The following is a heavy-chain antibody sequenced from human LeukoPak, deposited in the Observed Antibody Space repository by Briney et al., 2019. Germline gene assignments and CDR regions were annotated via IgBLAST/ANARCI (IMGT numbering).Heavy chain of an antibody. CDR2: ISSSGSTI. J-gene: IGHJ6*04. D-gene: IGHD3-10*01. CDR3: ARGLSVYYGSGSYYWDV. CDR1: GFTFSSYE. V-gene: IGHV3-48*03. Sequence: GGSLRLSCAASGFTFSSYEMNWVRQAPGKGLEWVSYISSSGSTIYYADSVKGRFTISRDNAKNSLYLQMNSLRAEDTAVYYCARGLSVYYGSGSYYWDVWGKGTTVTISS.